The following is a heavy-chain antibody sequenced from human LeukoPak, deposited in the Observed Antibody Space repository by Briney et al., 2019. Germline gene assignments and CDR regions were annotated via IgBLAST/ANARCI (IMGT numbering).Heavy chain of an antibody. CDR2: IYHSGST. Sequence: SQTLSLTCAVSGGSISSGGYSWSWIRQPPGKGLEWIGYIYHSGSTYYNPSLKSRVTISVDRSKNQFSLKLSSVTAADTAVYYCARGLKNWNRSFEGYGPPRRGNSYFDYWGQGTLVTVSS. J-gene: IGHJ4*02. D-gene: IGHD1-1*01. CDR3: ARGLKNWNRSFEGYGPPRRGNSYFDY. V-gene: IGHV4-30-2*01. CDR1: GGSISSGGYS.